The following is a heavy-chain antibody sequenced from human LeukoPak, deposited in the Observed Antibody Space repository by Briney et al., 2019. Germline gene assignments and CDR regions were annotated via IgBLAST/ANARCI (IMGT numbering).Heavy chain of an antibody. Sequence: PGGSLRLSCAASGFTFSSYGMHWVRQAPGKGLEWVAGISYDGRDKYYADSAKGRFTISRDNSKNTLYLQMNSLRAEDTAVYYCAKDGTWIQLWFDYWGQGTLVTVSS. V-gene: IGHV3-30*18. J-gene: IGHJ4*02. D-gene: IGHD5-18*01. CDR2: ISYDGRDK. CDR3: AKDGTWIQLWFDY. CDR1: GFTFSSYG.